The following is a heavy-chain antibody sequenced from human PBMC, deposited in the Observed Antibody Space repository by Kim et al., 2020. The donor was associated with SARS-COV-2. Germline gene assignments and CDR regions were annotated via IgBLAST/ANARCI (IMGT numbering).Heavy chain of an antibody. V-gene: IGHV1-18*01. J-gene: IGHJ3*02. D-gene: IGHD2-21*01. Sequence: ASVKVSCKASGYTFTSYGISWVRQAPGQGLEWMGWISAYNGNTNYAQKLQGRVTMTTDTSTSTAYMELRSLRSDDTAVYYCARGHCGGDCYKGDAFDIWGQGKMVTVSS. CDR2: ISAYNGNT. CDR3: ARGHCGGDCYKGDAFDI. CDR1: GYTFTSYG.